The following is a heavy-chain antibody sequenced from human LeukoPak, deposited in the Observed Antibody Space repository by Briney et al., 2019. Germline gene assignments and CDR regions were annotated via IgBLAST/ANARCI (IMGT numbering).Heavy chain of an antibody. V-gene: IGHV1-18*01. CDR1: GYTFTNYG. Sequence: GASVKVSCKASGYTFTNYGISWVRQAPGQGLEWMRWINTYNGNTNYAQKFQGRVTMTTDTSKSTAYMELRSLRSDDTAVYYCARVVLDHYYDSSGYLGTLDYWGQGTLVTVSS. D-gene: IGHD3-22*01. CDR2: INTYNGNT. CDR3: ARVVLDHYYDSSGYLGTLDY. J-gene: IGHJ4*02.